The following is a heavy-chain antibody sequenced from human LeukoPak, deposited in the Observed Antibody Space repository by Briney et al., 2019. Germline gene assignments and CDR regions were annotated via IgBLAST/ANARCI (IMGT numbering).Heavy chain of an antibody. CDR1: GFTFNTYT. V-gene: IGHV3-21*01. J-gene: IGHJ4*02. CDR2: ISSSSNNI. Sequence: GGSLRLSCAASGFTFNTYTMNRVRQAPGKGLEWVSSISSSSNNINYADSVKGRFTISRDNAMNSVHLQMNSLSVEDTAVYYCARGYQRPDYWGQGTLITVSS. CDR3: ARGYQRPDY. D-gene: IGHD2-2*01.